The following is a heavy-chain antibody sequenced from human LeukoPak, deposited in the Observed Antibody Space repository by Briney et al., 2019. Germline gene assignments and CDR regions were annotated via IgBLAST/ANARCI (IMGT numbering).Heavy chain of an antibody. D-gene: IGHD2-21*02. CDR3: ARLTYCGGDCYPTADY. Sequence: ASVKVSCKASGYPFTTYGITWVRQAPGQGLEWMGRIIPILGIANYAQKFQGRVTITADKSTSTAYMELSSLRSEDTAVYYCARLTYCGGDCYPTADYWGQGTLVTVSS. V-gene: IGHV1-69*04. J-gene: IGHJ4*02. CDR1: GYPFTTYG. CDR2: IIPILGIA.